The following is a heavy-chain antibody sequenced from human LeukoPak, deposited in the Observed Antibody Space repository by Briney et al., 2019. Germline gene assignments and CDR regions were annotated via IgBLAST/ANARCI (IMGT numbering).Heavy chain of an antibody. Sequence: PGGSLRLSCAASGFTFTNYGMYWVRQAPGKGLEWVAFIRYDGSNRYYAGSVKGRFTISRDNSKNTLYLQMNSLRAEDTAVYYCAKSSNSGSYYSQWFDPWGQGTLVTVSS. D-gene: IGHD1-26*01. CDR2: IRYDGSNR. CDR3: AKSSNSGSYYSQWFDP. J-gene: IGHJ5*02. CDR1: GFTFTNYG. V-gene: IGHV3-30*02.